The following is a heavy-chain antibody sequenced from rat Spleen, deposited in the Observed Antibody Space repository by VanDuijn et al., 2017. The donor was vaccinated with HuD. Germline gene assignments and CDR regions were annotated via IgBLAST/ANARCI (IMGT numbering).Heavy chain of an antibody. J-gene: IGHJ2*01. V-gene: IGHV5S10*01. CDR3: ARLSYNNYCY. Sequence: EVQLVESGGGLVQPGRSLKLSCSASGFTFSDYNMAWVRQAPKKGLEWVATIIYDDSRTFYRDSVKGRFTVSRDNAKSTLYLQMDSLRSEDTATYYCARLSYNNYCYWGQGVMVTVSS. CDR1: GFTFSDYN. CDR2: IIYDDSRT. D-gene: IGHD1-10*01.